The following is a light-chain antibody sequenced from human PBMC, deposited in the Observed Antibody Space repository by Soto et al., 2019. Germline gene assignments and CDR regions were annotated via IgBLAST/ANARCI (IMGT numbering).Light chain of an antibody. V-gene: IGLV1-40*01. CDR1: SSNIGAGYD. J-gene: IGLJ2*01. CDR2: GNI. Sequence: QLVLTQPPSVSGAPGQTVTLSCTGSSSNIGAGYDVNWYQQLPGTAPKLLFYGNINRPSGVPDRFSGSKSGTSASLAITGLQAEDEADYYCQSYDSSLSGVVFGGGTKLTVL. CDR3: QSYDSSLSGVV.